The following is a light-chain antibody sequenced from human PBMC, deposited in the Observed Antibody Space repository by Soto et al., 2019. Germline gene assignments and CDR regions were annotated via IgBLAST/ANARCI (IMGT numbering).Light chain of an antibody. CDR3: SSYISSITLL. V-gene: IGLV2-14*01. CDR1: SSDVDIYNY. J-gene: IGLJ2*01. Sequence: QSALTQPASVSGSPGQSITISCTGASSDVDIYNYVSWYQQHPGKAPKLMIYEVSHRPSGVSHRFSGSKSGNTASLTISGLQTEDEAEYYCSSYISSITLLFGGGTKLTVL. CDR2: EVS.